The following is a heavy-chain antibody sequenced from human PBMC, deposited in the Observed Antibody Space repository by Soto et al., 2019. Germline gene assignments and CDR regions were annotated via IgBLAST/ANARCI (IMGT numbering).Heavy chain of an antibody. Sequence: QLQLQESGSGLVKPSQTLSLTCAVSGGSISSGGYSWSWIRQPPGKGLECIGYIYHSGSTYYNPSLKSRVTISVDRSKNQFSLKLGSVTAADTAVYYCARVAYCGGDCQRGFDPWGQGTLVTVSS. CDR1: GGSISSGGYS. CDR3: ARVAYCGGDCQRGFDP. CDR2: IYHSGST. J-gene: IGHJ5*02. D-gene: IGHD2-21*02. V-gene: IGHV4-30-2*01.